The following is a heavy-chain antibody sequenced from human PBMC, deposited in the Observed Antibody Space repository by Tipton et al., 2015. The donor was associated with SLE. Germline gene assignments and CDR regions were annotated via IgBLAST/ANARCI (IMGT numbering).Heavy chain of an antibody. CDR3: ARGILEPGDY. V-gene: IGHV4-39*07. J-gene: IGHJ4*02. CDR2: IHYSGST. D-gene: IGHD1-1*01. CDR1: GGSIISTDYY. Sequence: TLSLTCTVSGGSIISTDYYWAWIRQPPGRGLDWIGTIHYSGSTSYNPSLKSRVTILVDTSKNQFSLKLSSVTAADTAVYYCARGILEPGDYWGQGTPVTVSS.